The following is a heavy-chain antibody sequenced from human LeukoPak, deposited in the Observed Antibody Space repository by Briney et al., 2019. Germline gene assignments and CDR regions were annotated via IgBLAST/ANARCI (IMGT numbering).Heavy chain of an antibody. V-gene: IGHV5-51*01. J-gene: IGHJ4*02. D-gene: IGHD5-12*01. CDR2: IYPADSDT. CDR1: GYSFINYW. Sequence: GESLKISCKCSGYSFINYWIGWVRQMPGKGLEWMGMIYPADSDTKYSPSFKGQVSISADKSISTVQLQWRSLKSSDSAKYYCARRIGYSGYDVWGQGSQVTVSS. CDR3: ARRIGYSGYDV.